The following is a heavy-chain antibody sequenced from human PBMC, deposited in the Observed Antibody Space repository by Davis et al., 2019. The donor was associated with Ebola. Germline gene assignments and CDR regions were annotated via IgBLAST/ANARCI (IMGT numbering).Heavy chain of an antibody. D-gene: IGHD3-10*01. V-gene: IGHV4-59*01. CDR2: IYYSGST. J-gene: IGHJ4*02. CDR1: GGSISSYY. Sequence: PSETLSLTCTVSGGSISSYYWSWIRQPPGKGLEWIGYIYYSGSTNYNPSLKSRVTISVDTSKNQFSLKLSSVTAADTAVYYCARVQYYGSGSYPDYWGQGTLVTVSS. CDR3: ARVQYYGSGSYPDY.